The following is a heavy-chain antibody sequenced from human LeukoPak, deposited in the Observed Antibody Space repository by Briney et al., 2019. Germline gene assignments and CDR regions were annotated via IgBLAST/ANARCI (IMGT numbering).Heavy chain of an antibody. CDR3: AIDLVVVVPGEFTA. CDR2: INIRRGVT. CDR1: GYTFTTDY. Sequence: ASVKVSCKASGYTFTTDYIHWVRQAPGQGLEWMGWINIRRGVTNYSQKFRGRVTMTRDTSVSTAYLELSRLTSDDTGVFYCAIDLVVVVPGEFTAWGQGTLITVSS. V-gene: IGHV1-2*02. D-gene: IGHD3-10*01. J-gene: IGHJ4*02.